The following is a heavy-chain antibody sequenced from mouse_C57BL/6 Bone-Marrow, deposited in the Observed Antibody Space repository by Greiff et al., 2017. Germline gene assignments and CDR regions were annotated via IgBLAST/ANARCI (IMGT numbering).Heavy chain of an antibody. CDR1: GYTFTDYY. V-gene: IGHV1-19*01. CDR2: INPYNGGT. CDR3: AREGYWYFDV. J-gene: IGHJ1*03. Sequence: EVQLQQSGPVLVKPGASVKMSCKASGYTFTDYYMNWVQQSPGKSLEWIGVINPYNGGTSYNQKFKGKATLTVDKSSSTAYMELNRLTSEDTAVYSCAREGYWYFDVWGTGTTVTVSS.